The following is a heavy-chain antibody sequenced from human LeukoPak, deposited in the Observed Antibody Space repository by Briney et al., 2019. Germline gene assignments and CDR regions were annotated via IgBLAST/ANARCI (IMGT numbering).Heavy chain of an antibody. CDR1: GFTFSSYS. CDR3: ARAHGDSWKFDY. CDR2: ISSSSSYI. Sequence: GGSLRLSCAASGFTFSSYSMNWVRQAPGKGLEWVSSISSSSSYIYYADSVKGRFTISRDNAKNSLYLQMNSLRAEDTAVYYCARAHGDSWKFDYWGQGTLVTVSS. J-gene: IGHJ4*02. D-gene: IGHD4-17*01. V-gene: IGHV3-21*01.